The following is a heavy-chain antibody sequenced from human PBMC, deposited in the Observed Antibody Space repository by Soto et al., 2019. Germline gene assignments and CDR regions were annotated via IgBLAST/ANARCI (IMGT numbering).Heavy chain of an antibody. V-gene: IGHV1-69*04. CDR2: IIPFLGTT. J-gene: IGHJ4*02. CDR3: AREGYTSSSIHSFLGS. D-gene: IGHD6-6*01. Sequence: SVKVSCKASGGTFSSYGISWVRQAPVQGLEWMGRIIPFLGTTNYAQNFQDRLTVTADTSTNTAFMELSSLRSDDTAVYYCAREGYTSSSIHSFLGSWGQVTMVVVSS. CDR1: GGTFSSYG.